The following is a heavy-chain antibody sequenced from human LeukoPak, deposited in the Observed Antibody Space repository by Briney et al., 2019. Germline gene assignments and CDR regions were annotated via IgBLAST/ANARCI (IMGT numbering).Heavy chain of an antibody. CDR1: GFTVSNNY. D-gene: IGHD3-16*01. V-gene: IGHV3-66*02. Sequence: GSLRLSCAASGFTVSNNYKSWVRQAPGKGLEWVSVIYSGDNTYYVESVKGRFTISRDNSKNTLFLQMNRLRAEDTAVYYCAGRRVLDASFDYWGQGTLVTVSS. CDR3: AGRRVLDASFDY. CDR2: IYSGDNT. J-gene: IGHJ4*02.